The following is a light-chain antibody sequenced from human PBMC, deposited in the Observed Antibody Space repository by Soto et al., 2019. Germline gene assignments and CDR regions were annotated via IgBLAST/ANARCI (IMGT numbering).Light chain of an antibody. J-gene: IGLJ1*01. CDR3: ISYTSSSTSYV. V-gene: IGLV2-8*01. Sequence: QSALTQPPSAAGSPGQSVTISCTGTGSCVCYYQYVSWYQQYPGKAPKLMIYEVSKRPSGVPDRFSGSKSGNTASLTVSGLQAEDEADYYCISYTSSSTSYVFGTGTKVTVL. CDR2: EVS. CDR1: GSCVCYYQY.